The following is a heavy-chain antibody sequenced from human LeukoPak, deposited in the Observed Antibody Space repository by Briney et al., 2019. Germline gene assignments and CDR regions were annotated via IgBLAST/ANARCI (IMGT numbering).Heavy chain of an antibody. V-gene: IGHV3-48*01. J-gene: IGHJ5*02. Sequence: PGGSLRLSCAASGFTFSSYSMNWVRQAPGKGLEWVSYISSSSSTIYYADSVKGRFTISRDNAKNSLYLQMNSLRAEDTAVYYCARDYPPFDPWGQGTLVTVSS. CDR1: GFTFSSYS. CDR2: ISSSSSTI. CDR3: ARDYPPFDP.